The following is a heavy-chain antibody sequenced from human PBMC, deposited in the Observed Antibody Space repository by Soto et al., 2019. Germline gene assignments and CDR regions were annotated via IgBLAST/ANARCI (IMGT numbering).Heavy chain of an antibody. D-gene: IGHD6-6*01. J-gene: IGHJ4*02. CDR2: IYSGGST. Sequence: GGSLRISCAASGFTVSSNYMSWVRQAPGKGLEWVSVIYSGGSTYYADSVKGRFTISRDNSKNTLYLQMNSLRAEDKAVYYCARARRPHRSIAARPGSFDYWGQGTLVTVSS. CDR1: GFTVSSNY. CDR3: ARARRPHRSIAARPGSFDY. V-gene: IGHV3-53*01.